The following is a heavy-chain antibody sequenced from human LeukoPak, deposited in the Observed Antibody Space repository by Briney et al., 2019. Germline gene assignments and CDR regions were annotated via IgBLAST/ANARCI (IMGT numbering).Heavy chain of an antibody. V-gene: IGHV5-51*01. CDR2: IFPSDSDT. Sequence: GESLKISCKTSGYSFNSYWIGWVRQMPGKGLEWMGIIFPSDSDTRYSPSFQGQVTISADRSITTAYLQWSSLRASDTAMYYCARLIPYYFDYWGQGTLVTVSS. J-gene: IGHJ4*02. CDR3: ARLIPYYFDY. CDR1: GYSFNSYW.